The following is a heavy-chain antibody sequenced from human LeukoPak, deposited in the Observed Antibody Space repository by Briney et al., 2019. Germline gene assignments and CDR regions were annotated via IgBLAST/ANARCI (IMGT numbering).Heavy chain of an antibody. V-gene: IGHV3-48*01. Sequence: GGSLRLSCAASGFPFSVYTMNWVRQAPGKGLEWVSYITSSSSTIYYADSVKGRFSISRDNAKNSLYLQMNSLRAEDTAVYYCARDPYYYDSSGYYPAGYFDYWGQGTLATVSS. D-gene: IGHD3-22*01. J-gene: IGHJ4*02. CDR2: ITSSSSTI. CDR1: GFPFSVYT. CDR3: ARDPYYYDSSGYYPAGYFDY.